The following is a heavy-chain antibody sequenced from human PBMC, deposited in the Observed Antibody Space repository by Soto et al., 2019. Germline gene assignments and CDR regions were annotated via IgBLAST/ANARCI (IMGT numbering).Heavy chain of an antibody. V-gene: IGHV4-4*07. CDR3: AREGSYSAYNFAHGIQLWSFDF. J-gene: IGHJ4*02. D-gene: IGHD5-12*01. CDR1: GGSINTFY. CDR2: IFSSGST. Sequence: SETLSLTCTVSGGSINTFYWSWVRQPAGKGLEWIGRIFSSGSTSFNPSLESRVAMSVDTSKNHFSLNLSSVTAADMAVYYCAREGSYSAYNFAHGIQLWSFDFWGQGALATVSS.